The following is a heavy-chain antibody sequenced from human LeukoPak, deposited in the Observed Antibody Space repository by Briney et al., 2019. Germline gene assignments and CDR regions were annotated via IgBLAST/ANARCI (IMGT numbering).Heavy chain of an antibody. Sequence: PGGSLRLSCAASGFTFSSYAMSWVRQAPGKGLEWVSAISGSGGSTYYADSVKGRFTISRDNSKNTLYLQMNSLRAEDTAVYYCAKCLNDFWSGYYGPWFDPWGQGTLVTVSS. CDR3: AKCLNDFWSGYYGPWFDP. CDR1: GFTFSSYA. V-gene: IGHV3-23*01. CDR2: ISGSGGST. J-gene: IGHJ5*02. D-gene: IGHD3-3*01.